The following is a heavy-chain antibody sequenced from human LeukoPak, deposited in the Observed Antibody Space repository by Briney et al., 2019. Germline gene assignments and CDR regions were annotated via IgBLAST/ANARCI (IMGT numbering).Heavy chain of an antibody. CDR2: ISGSGGST. CDR3: AKVSKYSGYDSRLPKREWELLGPYYYYGMDV. J-gene: IGHJ6*02. V-gene: IGHV3-23*01. CDR1: GFTFSSYA. Sequence: GGSLRLSCAASGFTFSSYAMSWVRQAPGKGLEWVSAISGSGGSTYYADSVKGRFTISRDNSKNTLYLQMNSLRAEDTAVYYCAKVSKYSGYDSRLPKREWELLGPYYYYGMDVWGQGTTVTVSS. D-gene: IGHD5-12*01.